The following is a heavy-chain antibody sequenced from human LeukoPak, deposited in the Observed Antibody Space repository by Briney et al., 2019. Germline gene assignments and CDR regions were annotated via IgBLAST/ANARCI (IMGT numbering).Heavy chain of an antibody. CDR1: GDTFTAYY. Sequence: ASVKVSCKASGDTFTAYYIHWVRQAPGQGREWMGWINPTSGRINYAQQFQGRVTMTRDTSIRSAYMDLSRLRSDDTAVYYCARDGGDKRTFDYWGQGTLVTVSS. CDR2: INPTSGRI. D-gene: IGHD2-21*01. J-gene: IGHJ4*02. CDR3: ARDGGDKRTFDY. V-gene: IGHV1-2*02.